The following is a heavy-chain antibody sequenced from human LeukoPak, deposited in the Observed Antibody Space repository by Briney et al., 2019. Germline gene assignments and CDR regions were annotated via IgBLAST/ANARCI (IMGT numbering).Heavy chain of an antibody. V-gene: IGHV3-30*02. CDR3: AKDLTVVTPIGFDY. CDR1: GFTFSSYG. Sequence: PGGSLRLSCAASGFTFSSYGMHWVRQAPGKGLEWVAFIRYDGSNKYYADSVKGRFTISRDNSKNTLYLQMNSLRAEDTAVYYCAKDLTVVTPIGFDYWGQGTLVTVSS. D-gene: IGHD4-23*01. J-gene: IGHJ4*02. CDR2: IRYDGSNK.